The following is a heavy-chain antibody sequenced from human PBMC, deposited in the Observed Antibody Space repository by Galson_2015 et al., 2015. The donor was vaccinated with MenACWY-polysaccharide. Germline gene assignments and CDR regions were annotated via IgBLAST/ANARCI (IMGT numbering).Heavy chain of an antibody. D-gene: IGHD2-2*01. V-gene: IGHV3-7*01. CDR3: ARLSKSTIVAPGAVDF. CDR2: IKQDESEK. J-gene: IGHJ4*02. CDR1: GFIISGYW. Sequence: SLRLSCAASGFIISGYWMSWVRQAPRKGLEWVANIKQDESEKNYVDSVKGRFTISRDNAKNSLYLQMNSLRAEDTAVYHCARLSKSTIVAPGAVDFWGQGTLVPVSA.